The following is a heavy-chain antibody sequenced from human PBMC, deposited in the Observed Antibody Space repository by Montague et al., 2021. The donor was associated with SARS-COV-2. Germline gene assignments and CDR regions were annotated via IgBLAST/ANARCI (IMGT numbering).Heavy chain of an antibody. Sequence: SETLSLTCTVSGGSISNSIYYWGWIRQPPGNVLEWRGSIYYTGCTYYNPSLNSRVTISMNTSNNQFFLKLTSVTAADTAVYYCARPGRGYSYGLDAFEVWGQGTMVTVSS. CDR2: IYYTGCT. D-gene: IGHD5-18*01. V-gene: IGHV4-39*01. J-gene: IGHJ3*01. CDR3: ARPGRGYSYGLDAFEV. CDR1: GGSISNSIYY.